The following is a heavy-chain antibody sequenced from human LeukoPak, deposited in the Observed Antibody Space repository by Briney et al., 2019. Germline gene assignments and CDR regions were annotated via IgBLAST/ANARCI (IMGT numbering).Heavy chain of an antibody. CDR2: IYTSGST. D-gene: IGHD2-2*01. Sequence: PSETLSLTCTVSGGSISSYYWSWIRQPAGKGLEWIGRIYTSGSTNYNPSLKSRVTMSVDTSKNQFSLKLSSVTAADTAVYYCAREAGYCSSTSCSDWFDPWGQGTLVTVSS. J-gene: IGHJ5*02. CDR1: GGSISSYY. CDR3: AREAGYCSSTSCSDWFDP. V-gene: IGHV4-4*07.